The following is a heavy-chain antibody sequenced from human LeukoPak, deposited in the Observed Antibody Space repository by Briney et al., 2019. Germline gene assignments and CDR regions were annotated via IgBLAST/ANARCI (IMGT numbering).Heavy chain of an antibody. CDR3: ARLNSNYYYYYGMDV. CDR1: GYSFTSYW. V-gene: IGHV5-51*01. CDR2: IYPGDSDT. Sequence: GESLKISCKGSGYSFTSYWIGWVRQMPGKGLEWMGIIYPGDSDTRYSPSFRGQVTISADKSISTAYLQWSSLKASDTAMYYCARLNSNYYYYYGMDVWGQGTTVTVSS. J-gene: IGHJ6*02. D-gene: IGHD4-11*01.